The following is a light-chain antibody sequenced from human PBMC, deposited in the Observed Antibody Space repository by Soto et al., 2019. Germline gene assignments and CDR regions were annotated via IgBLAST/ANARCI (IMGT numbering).Light chain of an antibody. CDR3: QQYNTSPWT. Sequence: EIVLTQSPATLSLSPGERATLSCRASQTVNSNYLAWFQQKFGQAPRLLLYGASSRATGVPDRFSGAGSGTEFTLTITRLEPEDYAVYYCQQYNTSPWTFGQGTRWIS. V-gene: IGKV3-20*01. CDR2: GAS. CDR1: QTVNSNY. J-gene: IGKJ1*01.